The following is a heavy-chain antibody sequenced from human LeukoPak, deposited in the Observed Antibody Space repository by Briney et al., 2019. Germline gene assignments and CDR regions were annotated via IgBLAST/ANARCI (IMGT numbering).Heavy chain of an antibody. D-gene: IGHD3-16*01. V-gene: IGHV4-59*01. CDR2: IYYSGST. J-gene: IGHJ5*02. Sequence: SETLSLTCTVSGGSISSYYWSWIRQPPGKGLEWIGYIYYSGSTNYNPSLKSRVTISVDTSKNQFSLKLSSVTAADTAVYYCARESGSYLWRSWLNPWGQGTLVTVSS. CDR3: ARESGSYLWRSWLNP. CDR1: GGSISSYY.